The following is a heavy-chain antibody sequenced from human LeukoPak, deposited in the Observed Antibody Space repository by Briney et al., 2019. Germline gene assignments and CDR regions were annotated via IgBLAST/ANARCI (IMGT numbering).Heavy chain of an antibody. Sequence: SETLSLTCTVSGGSISSSSYYWGWIRQPPGKGLECIGSIYYSGSTYYNPSLKSRITISVDSSKNQFSLRLSSVTAADTAVYYCARHGLDAWEGVLDGYFDLWGRGTLVTVSS. J-gene: IGHJ2*01. CDR3: ARHGLDAWEGVLDGYFDL. CDR2: IYYSGST. CDR1: GGSISSSSYY. V-gene: IGHV4-39*01. D-gene: IGHD1-26*01.